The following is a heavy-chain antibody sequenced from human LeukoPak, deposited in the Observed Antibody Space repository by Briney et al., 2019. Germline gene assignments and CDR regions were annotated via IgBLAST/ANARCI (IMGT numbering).Heavy chain of an antibody. CDR1: GGSISSGSYY. V-gene: IGHV4-61*02. D-gene: IGHD1-26*01. CDR3: ARVAPWELLKGGFDY. CDR2: IYTSGST. J-gene: IGHJ4*02. Sequence: SQTLSLTCTVSGGSISSGSYYWSWIRQPAGKGLEWIGRIYTSGSTNYNPSLKSRVTISVDTSKNQFSLKLSSVTAADTAVYYCARVAPWELLKGGFDYWGQGTLVTVSS.